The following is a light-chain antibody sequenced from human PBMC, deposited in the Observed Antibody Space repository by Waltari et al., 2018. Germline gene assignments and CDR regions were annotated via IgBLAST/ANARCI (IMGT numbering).Light chain of an antibody. Sequence: QLVLTQAPSASASLGASVKLTCTLISGHSSNVVPWKPQQPEKGPRYWMKVNSDGSHSKGDDIPDRFSGSSSGDERYLTISSLQSEDEADYYCQTGGHGTWVFGGGTKLTVL. V-gene: IGLV4-69*01. J-gene: IGLJ3*02. CDR2: VNSDGSH. CDR3: QTGGHGTWV. CDR1: SGHSSNV.